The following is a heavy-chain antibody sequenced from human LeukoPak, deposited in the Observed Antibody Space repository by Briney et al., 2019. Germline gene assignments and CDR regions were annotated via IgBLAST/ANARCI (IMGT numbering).Heavy chain of an antibody. Sequence: KAGGSLRLSCSASGFTFSDYDMNWVRQAPGKGLEWVSSISYLSSHVYYGDSVKGRFSISRDNAKNSLYLQMNSLGAEDTAIYYCAKDAQRGFDYSNSLEYWGQGSLVTVSS. V-gene: IGHV3-21*01. CDR3: AKDAQRGFDYSNSLEY. J-gene: IGHJ1*01. D-gene: IGHD4-11*01. CDR1: GFTFSDYD. CDR2: ISYLSSHV.